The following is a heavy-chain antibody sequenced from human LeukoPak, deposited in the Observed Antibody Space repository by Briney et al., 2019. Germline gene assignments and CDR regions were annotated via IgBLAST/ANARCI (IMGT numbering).Heavy chain of an antibody. Sequence: PGRSLRLSCAASGFTFSSYAMHWVRQAPGKGLEWVAVISYDGSNKYYADSVKGRFTISRDNSKNTLYLQMNNLRAEDTAVYYCARDLSVGGYDFWSAYSVDYWGQGTLVTVSS. CDR1: GFTFSSYA. V-gene: IGHV3-30-3*01. J-gene: IGHJ4*02. CDR3: ARDLSVGGYDFWSAYSVDY. D-gene: IGHD3-3*01. CDR2: ISYDGSNK.